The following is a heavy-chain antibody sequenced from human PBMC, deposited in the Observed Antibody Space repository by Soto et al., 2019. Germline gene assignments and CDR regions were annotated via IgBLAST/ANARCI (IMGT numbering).Heavy chain of an antibody. V-gene: IGHV1-18*01. Sequence: ASVTVSCKASGYTFTSYGISWVRQAPGQGLEWMGWISAYNGNTNYAQKLQGRVTMTTDTSTSTAYMELRSLRSDDTAVYYCALVAVAGTVDYWGQGTLVTVSS. D-gene: IGHD6-19*01. CDR1: GYTFTSYG. CDR2: ISAYNGNT. CDR3: ALVAVAGTVDY. J-gene: IGHJ4*02.